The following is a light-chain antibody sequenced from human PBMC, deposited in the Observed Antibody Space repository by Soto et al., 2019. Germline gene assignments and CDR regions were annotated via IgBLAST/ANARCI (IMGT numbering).Light chain of an antibody. CDR1: QSISSW. CDR2: DAS. CDR3: QQYNSYTRT. V-gene: IGKV1-5*01. Sequence: DIQMTQSPSTLSASVGDRVTITFRASQSISSWLAWYQQKLGKAPKLLIYDASSLESGVPSRFSGSGSGTEFTLTISSLQPDDFATYYCQQYNSYTRTFGQGTKVDIK. J-gene: IGKJ1*01.